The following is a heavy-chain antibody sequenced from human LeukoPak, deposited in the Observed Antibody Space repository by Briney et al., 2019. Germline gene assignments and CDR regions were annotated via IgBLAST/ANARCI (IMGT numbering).Heavy chain of an antibody. CDR2: ISGSGTST. V-gene: IGHV3-21*01. CDR3: ARDGDTVLTRGYYYYMDV. CDR1: GFTFSSYG. J-gene: IGHJ6*03. Sequence: GGSLRLSCAASGFTFSSYGMNWVRQAPGKGLEWVSAISGSGTSTYYADSVKGRFTISRDNARNSLYLQMNSLRAEDTALYYCARDGDTVLTRGYYYYMDVWGKGTTVTVSS. D-gene: IGHD4-23*01.